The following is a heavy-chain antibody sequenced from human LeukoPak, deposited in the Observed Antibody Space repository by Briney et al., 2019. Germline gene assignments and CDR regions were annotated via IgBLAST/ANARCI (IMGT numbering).Heavy chain of an antibody. CDR3: ARAWPSANYYYYYMDV. J-gene: IGHJ6*03. D-gene: IGHD6-25*01. V-gene: IGHV5-51*01. Sequence: GESLKISCKGSGYSFTSYWIGWVRQMPGKGLEWMAIIYPGDSDTRYSPSFQGQVTISADKSISTAYLQWSSLKASDTAMYYCARAWPSANYYYYYMDVWGKGTTVTVSS. CDR2: IYPGDSDT. CDR1: GYSFTSYW.